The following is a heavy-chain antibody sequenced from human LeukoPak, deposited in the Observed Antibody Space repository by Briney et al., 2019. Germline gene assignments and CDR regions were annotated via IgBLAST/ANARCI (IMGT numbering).Heavy chain of an antibody. J-gene: IGHJ4*02. CDR2: IYYTGST. D-gene: IGHD5-12*01. CDR3: ARVDIVATAYYFDY. V-gene: IGHV4-59*12. Sequence: PSETLSLTCAVSGVSISGYYWSWIRQPPGKGLGWVGYIYYTGSTNYNPSLKSRVTISVDKSKNQFSLKLSSVTAADTAVYYCARVDIVATAYYFDYWGQGTLVTVSS. CDR1: GVSISGYY.